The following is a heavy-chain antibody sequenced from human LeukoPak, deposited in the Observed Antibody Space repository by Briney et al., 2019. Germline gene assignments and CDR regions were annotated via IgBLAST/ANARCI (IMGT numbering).Heavy chain of an antibody. D-gene: IGHD3-3*01. CDR2: IYPGGSET. Sequence: GESLRISCKASSYNFRNYWIGWVRQMPGKGLEWMGIIYPGGSETQYMPSFQGQVTISADKSISTAYLQWSSLKASDTAMYYCARRRAPLRFLEWLPDYWGQGTLVTVSS. V-gene: IGHV5-51*01. CDR3: ARRRAPLRFLEWLPDY. J-gene: IGHJ4*02. CDR1: SYNFRNYW.